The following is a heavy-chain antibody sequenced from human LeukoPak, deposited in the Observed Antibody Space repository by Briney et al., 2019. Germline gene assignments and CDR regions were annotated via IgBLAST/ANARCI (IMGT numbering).Heavy chain of an antibody. CDR1: GFIFSSYA. J-gene: IGHJ4*02. V-gene: IGHV3-30*04. CDR3: AKDHRAYCGGDCVDFDY. Sequence: GGSLRLSCAASGFIFSSYAMHWVRQAPGKGLEWVAVISYDGNNKYYADSVKGRFTISRDNSKNTLYLQMNSLRAEDTAVYYCAKDHRAYCGGDCVDFDYWGQGTLVTVSS. CDR2: ISYDGNNK. D-gene: IGHD2-21*02.